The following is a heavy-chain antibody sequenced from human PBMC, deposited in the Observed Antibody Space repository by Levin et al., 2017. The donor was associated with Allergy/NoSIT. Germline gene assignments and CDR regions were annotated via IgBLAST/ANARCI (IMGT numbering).Heavy chain of an antibody. V-gene: IGHV1-18*01. J-gene: IGHJ5*02. D-gene: IGHD5-18*01. CDR1: GYTFTNYG. CDR3: DRDIIEYRYGNNWFDV. CDR2: ISAYTGNT. Sequence: ASVKVSCKASGYTFTNYGLNWVRQAPGQGLEWLGWISAYTGNTNFAQKVQDRVTFTTDTSTHTAYMDLRGLRSDDTAVYFCDRDIIEYRYGNNWFDVWGQGTLVTVSS.